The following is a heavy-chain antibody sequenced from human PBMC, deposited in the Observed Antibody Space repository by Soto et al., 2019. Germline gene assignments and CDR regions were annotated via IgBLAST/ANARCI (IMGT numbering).Heavy chain of an antibody. Sequence: QVQLVQSGAEVKKPGSSVKVSCKASGGTFTSFAVSWVRQAPGQGLEWMGGIIPISGTAHYAQKFQGRVTITADESRSTAYMELRSLRSEDTAVYYCDGGCSSPSCYYGLDRDWGQGTLVTVSS. CDR3: DGGCSSPSCYYGLDRD. D-gene: IGHD2-2*01. J-gene: IGHJ4*02. CDR1: GGTFTSFA. V-gene: IGHV1-69*01. CDR2: IIPISGTA.